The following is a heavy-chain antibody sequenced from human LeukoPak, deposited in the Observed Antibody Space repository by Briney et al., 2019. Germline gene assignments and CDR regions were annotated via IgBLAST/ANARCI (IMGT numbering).Heavy chain of an antibody. CDR2: INHSGST. CDR1: GGSFSGYY. CDR3: ARLPAYCSSTSCYYDY. V-gene: IGHV4-34*01. Sequence: SETLSLTCAVYGGSFSGYYWSWIRQPPGKGLEWIGEINHSGSTNYNPSLKSRVTISVDTSKNQFSLKLSSVTAADTAVYYCARLPAYCSSTSCYYDYWGQGTLVTVSS. J-gene: IGHJ4*02. D-gene: IGHD2-2*01.